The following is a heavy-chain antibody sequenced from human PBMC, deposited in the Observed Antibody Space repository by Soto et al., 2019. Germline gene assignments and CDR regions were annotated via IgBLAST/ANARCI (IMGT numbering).Heavy chain of an antibody. CDR1: GGSVSSGSYH. D-gene: IGHD2-15*01. CDR3: ARQDLGYCSGGSCPYLNY. J-gene: IGHJ4*02. V-gene: IGHV4-61*01. Sequence: SETLSLTCTVSGGSVSSGSYHWSWIRQPPGKGLEWIGYIYYSGSTNYNPSLKSRVTISVDTSKNQFSLKLSSVTAADTAVYYCARQDLGYCSGGSCPYLNYWGQGTLVTVSS. CDR2: IYYSGST.